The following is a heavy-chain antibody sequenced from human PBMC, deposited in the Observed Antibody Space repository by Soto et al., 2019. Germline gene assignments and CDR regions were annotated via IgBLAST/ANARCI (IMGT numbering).Heavy chain of an antibody. CDR2: TYYRSKWYY. Sequence: QVQLQQSGPGLVQPSQTLSLTCAISGDSVSSNSVVWNWIRQSPSRGLEWLGRTYYRSKWYYEYAESVKSRIIINPDTSKNQLSLQLNSVTPEDTCVYYCARLVGNSWIDYWGQGTLVTVSS. CDR3: ARLVGNSWIDY. CDR1: GDSVSSNSVV. D-gene: IGHD6-13*01. J-gene: IGHJ4*02. V-gene: IGHV6-1*01.